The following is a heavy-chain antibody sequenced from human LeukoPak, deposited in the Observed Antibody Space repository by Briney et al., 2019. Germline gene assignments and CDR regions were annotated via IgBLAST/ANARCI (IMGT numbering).Heavy chain of an antibody. CDR3: ARDRAYYGSGSPKYFQH. Sequence: ASVKVSCKASGYTFTSYGISWVRQAPGQGLEWMGWISAYNGNTNYAQKLQGRVTMTTDTSTSTAYMELRSLRSDDTAVHYCARDRAYYGSGSPKYFQHWGQGTLVTVSS. J-gene: IGHJ1*01. CDR1: GYTFTSYG. CDR2: ISAYNGNT. D-gene: IGHD3-10*01. V-gene: IGHV1-18*01.